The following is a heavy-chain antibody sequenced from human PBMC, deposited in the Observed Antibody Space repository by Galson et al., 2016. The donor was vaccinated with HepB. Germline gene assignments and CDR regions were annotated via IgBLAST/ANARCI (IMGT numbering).Heavy chain of an antibody. D-gene: IGHD6-19*01. CDR2: VRGSGVST. CDR1: GFAFGSFA. Sequence: SLRLSCAASGFAFGSFAMNCVRKAPGKGLAWVPPVRGSGVSTYYADSVKGRFTISRDNSKDTLYLQMNSLRAEDTAVYYCVGGAGWLPDYWGQGTLVTFS. CDR3: VGGAGWLPDY. V-gene: IGHV3-23*01. J-gene: IGHJ4*02.